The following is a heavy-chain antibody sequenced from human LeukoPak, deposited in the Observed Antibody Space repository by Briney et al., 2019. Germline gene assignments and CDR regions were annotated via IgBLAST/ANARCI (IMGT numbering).Heavy chain of an antibody. Sequence: SQTLSLTCTVSGGSISSGGYYWSWIRQHPGKGLEWIGYIYYSGSTYYNPSLKSRVTISVDTSKNQFSLKLSSVTAADTAVYYCAKGPTVVTPGWYYFDYWGQGTLVTVSS. D-gene: IGHD4-23*01. CDR2: IYYSGST. CDR1: GGSISSGGYY. J-gene: IGHJ4*02. V-gene: IGHV4-31*03. CDR3: AKGPTVVTPGWYYFDY.